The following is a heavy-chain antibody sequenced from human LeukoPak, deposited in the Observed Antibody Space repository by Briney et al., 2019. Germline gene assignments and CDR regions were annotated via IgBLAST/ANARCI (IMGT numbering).Heavy chain of an antibody. CDR1: GGTVTSSTYF. V-gene: IGHV4-39*07. Sequence: SETLSLTCTLSGGTVTSSTYFWGWIRQPPGKGLEWIGSMSYSGATYYNPSPKSRISMSVHTSKNQFSLKLSSVTAADTAVYYCARDGFYYHYYMDVWGEGTTVTVSS. CDR3: ARDGFYYHYYMDV. D-gene: IGHD1-14*01. CDR2: MSYSGAT. J-gene: IGHJ6*03.